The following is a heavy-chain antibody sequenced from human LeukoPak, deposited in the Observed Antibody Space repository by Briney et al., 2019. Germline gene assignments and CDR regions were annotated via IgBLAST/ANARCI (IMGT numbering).Heavy chain of an antibody. CDR1: GFTFSSYS. D-gene: IGHD1-26*01. CDR2: ISSSSSYI. Sequence: GGPLRLSCASSGFTFSSYSRIYLRQPPGKRMEWVSSISSSSSYIYYADSVKGRFTISRDNAKNSLYLQMNSLRAEDTAVYYCARSGSYHFDYCGQGTLVTVFS. CDR3: ARSGSYHFDY. V-gene: IGHV3-21*01. J-gene: IGHJ4*02.